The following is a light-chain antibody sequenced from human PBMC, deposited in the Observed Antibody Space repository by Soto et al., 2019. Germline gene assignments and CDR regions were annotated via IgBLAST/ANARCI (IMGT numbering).Light chain of an antibody. CDR3: QYYDSGAEV. J-gene: IGLJ2*01. CDR1: SSNIGAGYD. V-gene: IGLV1-40*01. Sequence: QSVLTQPPSVSGAPGQRVTISCTGSSSNIGAGYDVHWYQQLPGTAPKLLIYGNSNRPSGVPDRFSGSKSGTSASLAITGLQAEDESDNNCQYYDSGAEVYGGGTKLTVL. CDR2: GNS.